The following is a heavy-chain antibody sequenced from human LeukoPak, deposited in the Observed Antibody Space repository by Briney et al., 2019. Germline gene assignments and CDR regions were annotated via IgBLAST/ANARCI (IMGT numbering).Heavy chain of an antibody. CDR3: ARDGLGADDY. Sequence: GGSLRLSCAASGFTFSNAWMSWVRQAPGKGLEWVGRIKSKTDGGTTDYAAPVKGRFTISRDNAKNSLYPQMNSLRAEDTAVYYCARDGLGADDYCGQGTLVTVSS. J-gene: IGHJ4*02. CDR2: IKSKTDGGTT. CDR1: GFTFSNAW. D-gene: IGHD1-26*01. V-gene: IGHV3-15*01.